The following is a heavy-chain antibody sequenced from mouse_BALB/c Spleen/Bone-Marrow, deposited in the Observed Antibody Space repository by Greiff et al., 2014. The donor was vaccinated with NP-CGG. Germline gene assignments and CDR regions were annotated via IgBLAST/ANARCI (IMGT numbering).Heavy chain of an antibody. D-gene: IGHD3-3*01. J-gene: IGHJ3*01. Sequence: QVQLQQSAAELARPGASVKMSCKATGYTFTSYTMHWIKLRPGQGLEWIGYTNPSSACTEYNQKFKDKTTLTADTSSSTAYMQQSSLPSEESAVYYCARGGTARAAGFAYWGQGTLVTVSA. V-gene: IGHV1-4*02. CDR2: TNPSSACT. CDR3: ARGGTARAAGFAY. CDR1: GYTFTSYT.